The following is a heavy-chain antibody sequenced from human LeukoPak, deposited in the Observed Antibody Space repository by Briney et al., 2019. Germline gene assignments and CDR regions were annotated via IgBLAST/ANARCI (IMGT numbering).Heavy chain of an antibody. D-gene: IGHD1-26*01. CDR3: ARHQLVGATDGMDV. V-gene: IGHV5-10-1*01. Sequence: PGGSLRLSCAASGFTFTSYWISWVRQMPGKGLEWMGRIDPSDSYTNYSPSFQGHVTISADKSISTAYLQWSSLKASDTAMYYCARHQLVGATDGMDVWGQGTTVTVSS. CDR1: GFTFTSYW. J-gene: IGHJ6*02. CDR2: IDPSDSYT.